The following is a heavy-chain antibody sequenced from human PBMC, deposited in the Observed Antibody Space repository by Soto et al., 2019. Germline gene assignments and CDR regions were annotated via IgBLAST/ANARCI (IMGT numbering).Heavy chain of an antibody. CDR1: GGTFSSYA. V-gene: IGHV1-69*13. CDR3: ARSRGPYDSSGYYYGPIHY. D-gene: IGHD3-22*01. J-gene: IGHJ4*02. Sequence: SVKVSCKASGGTFSSYAISWVRQAPGQGLEWMGGIIPIFGTANYAQKFQGRVTITADESTSTAYMELNSLRAEDTAVYYCARSRGPYDSSGYYYGPIHYWGQGTLVTVSS. CDR2: IIPIFGTA.